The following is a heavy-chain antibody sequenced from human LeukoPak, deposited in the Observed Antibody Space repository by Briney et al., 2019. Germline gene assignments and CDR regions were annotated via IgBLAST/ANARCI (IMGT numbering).Heavy chain of an antibody. CDR2: ISSRSSTI. V-gene: IGHV3-48*01. CDR1: GLTLSSYS. J-gene: IGHJ4*02. Sequence: GGSLRLSCAASGLTLSSYSMNWDRQAARKVIGWVSYISSRSSTIYYADSVKGRFTISRDNAKNSLYLQMNSLRAEDTAVYYCTRVPGYSYGYGDYWGQGTLVTVSS. D-gene: IGHD5-18*01. CDR3: TRVPGYSYGYGDY.